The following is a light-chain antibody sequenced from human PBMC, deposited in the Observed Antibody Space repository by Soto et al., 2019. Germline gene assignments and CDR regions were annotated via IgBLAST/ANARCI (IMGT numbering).Light chain of an antibody. CDR1: QSVSSY. J-gene: IGKJ5*01. Sequence: EIVFPHSPATLSLSPGERATLSCRASQSVSSYLAWYQQKPGQAPRLLIYDASNRATGIPARFSGSGSGTDFTLTISRLEPEDFAVYYCQQYGSSPGITFGQGTRLEIK. CDR2: DAS. CDR3: QQYGSSPGIT. V-gene: IGKV3-20*01.